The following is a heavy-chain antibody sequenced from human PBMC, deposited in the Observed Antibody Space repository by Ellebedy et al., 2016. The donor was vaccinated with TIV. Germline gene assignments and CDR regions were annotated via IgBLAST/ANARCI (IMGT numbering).Heavy chain of an antibody. J-gene: IGHJ1*01. D-gene: IGHD3-9*01. Sequence: MPSETLSLTCTVSGGSISGYYWSWIRQPPGKGLEYIGYIYSGGSTNYNPSLKSRVAFSLDTAKNQFSLNLSSVTAADTAVYYCARNFDWTLFDFWGQGALATVSS. CDR1: GGSISGYY. V-gene: IGHV4-59*01. CDR3: ARNFDWTLFDF. CDR2: IYSGGST.